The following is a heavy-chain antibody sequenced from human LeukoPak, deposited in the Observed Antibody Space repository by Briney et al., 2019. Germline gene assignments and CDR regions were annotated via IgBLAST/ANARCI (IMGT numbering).Heavy chain of an antibody. J-gene: IGHJ4*02. D-gene: IGHD5-24*01. Sequence: ASVKVSCKASGYTFTSYYMHWVRQAPGQGLEWMGIINPSGGSTSYAQKFQGRVTMTRDTSTSTVYMELSSLRSEDTAVYYCARDGYTPKTGSDYYFDYRGQGTLVTVSS. CDR1: GYTFTSYY. CDR3: ARDGYTPKTGSDYYFDY. CDR2: INPSGGST. V-gene: IGHV1-46*01.